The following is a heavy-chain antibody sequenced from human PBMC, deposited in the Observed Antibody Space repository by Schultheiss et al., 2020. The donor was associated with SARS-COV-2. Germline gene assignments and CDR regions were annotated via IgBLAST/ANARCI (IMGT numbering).Heavy chain of an antibody. Sequence: ASVKVSCKASGYTFTSYYMHWVRQAPGQGLEWMGWISAYNGNTIYAQKLQGRVTMTTDTSTSTAYMELRSLRSDDTAVYYCARDLTGYSGYEDRGYYYYYGMDVWGQGTTVTVSS. D-gene: IGHD5-12*01. J-gene: IGHJ6*02. CDR1: GYTFTSYY. V-gene: IGHV1-18*04. CDR2: ISAYNGNT. CDR3: ARDLTGYSGYEDRGYYYYYGMDV.